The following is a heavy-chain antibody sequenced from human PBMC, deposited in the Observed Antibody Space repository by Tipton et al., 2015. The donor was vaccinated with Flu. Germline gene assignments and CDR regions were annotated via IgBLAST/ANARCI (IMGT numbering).Heavy chain of an antibody. CDR1: GGSISSYY. D-gene: IGHD3-3*01. Sequence: TLSLTCTVSGGSISSYYWSWIRQPAGKGLEWIGRIYTSGSTNYNPSLKSRVTMSVDTSKNQFSLKLSSVTAADTAVYYCASSPGGTIFGGHYYYYMDVWGKGTTVTVSS. J-gene: IGHJ6*03. V-gene: IGHV4-4*07. CDR3: ASSPGGTIFGGHYYYYMDV. CDR2: IYTSGST.